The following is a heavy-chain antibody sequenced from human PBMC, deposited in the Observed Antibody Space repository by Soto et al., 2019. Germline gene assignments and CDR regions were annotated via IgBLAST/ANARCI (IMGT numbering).Heavy chain of an antibody. V-gene: IGHV4-39*01. J-gene: IGHJ6*02. CDR1: GGSISSRTYY. CDR2: IYYSGNT. CDR3: ATYYASQLGAIDV. D-gene: IGHD1-1*01. Sequence: QLQLQESGPGLVKPSETLSLTCTVSGGSISSRTYYWTWIRQPPGKGLEWIANIYYSGNTYYNPSLKSRVTISVDTSKNQFSLKLSSVTAADTAVYFCATYYASQLGAIDVWGQGTTVSVSS.